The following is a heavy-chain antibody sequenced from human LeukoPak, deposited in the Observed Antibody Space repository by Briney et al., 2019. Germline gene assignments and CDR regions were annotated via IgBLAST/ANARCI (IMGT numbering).Heavy chain of an antibody. CDR1: GYSFTGYY. D-gene: IGHD3-22*01. CDR2: INPIGGGT. CDR3: ARDNGRGYPVYFAY. Sequence: ASVKVSCKTSGYSFTGYYIHWVRQAPGQGLEWMGWINPIGGGTNYAQKFQGRVTMTRDASITTAYMEMSSLRSDDTAVYYCARDNGRGYPVYFAYWGQGTLVTVSS. J-gene: IGHJ4*02. V-gene: IGHV1-2*02.